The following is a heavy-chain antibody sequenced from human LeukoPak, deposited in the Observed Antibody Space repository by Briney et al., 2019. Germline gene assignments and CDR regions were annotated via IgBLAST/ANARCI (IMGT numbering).Heavy chain of an antibody. CDR1: GFTFSDYY. CDR3: ARGLTTVTSLASY. Sequence: GGSLRLSCAASGFTFSDYYMSWIRQAPGKGLEWFSYISRSSSDTNYAVPVKGRFTISRDNAKNSLYLQMNSLRAEDTAVYYCARGLTTVTSLASYWGQGTLVSVSS. D-gene: IGHD4-17*01. CDR2: ISRSSSDT. V-gene: IGHV3-11*05. J-gene: IGHJ4*02.